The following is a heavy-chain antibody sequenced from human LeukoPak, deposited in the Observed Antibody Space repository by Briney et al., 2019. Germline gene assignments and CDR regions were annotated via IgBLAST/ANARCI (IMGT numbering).Heavy chain of an antibody. J-gene: IGHJ4*02. CDR2: IYPGDSDT. Sequence: GESLKISCKGSGYSFTSYWIGWVRQMPGKGLEWMGIIYPGDSDTRYSPSFQGQVTISADKSISTAYLQWSSLKASDTATYYCAMTTQYQLLSFDYWGQGTLVTVSS. CDR3: AMTTQYQLLSFDY. CDR1: GYSFTSYW. D-gene: IGHD2-2*01. V-gene: IGHV5-51*01.